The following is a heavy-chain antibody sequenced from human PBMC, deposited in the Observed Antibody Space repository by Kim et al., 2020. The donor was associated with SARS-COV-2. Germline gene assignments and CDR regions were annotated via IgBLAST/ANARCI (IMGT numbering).Heavy chain of an antibody. Sequence: VKGRFTISRDNSKNTLYLQMNSLRAEDTAVYYCARAPYDSSGYYYVHFDYWGQGTLVTVSS. J-gene: IGHJ4*02. D-gene: IGHD3-22*01. V-gene: IGHV3-30*01. CDR3: ARAPYDSSGYYYVHFDY.